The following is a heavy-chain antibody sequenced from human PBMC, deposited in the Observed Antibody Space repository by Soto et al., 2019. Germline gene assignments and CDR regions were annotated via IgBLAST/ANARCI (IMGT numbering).Heavy chain of an antibody. V-gene: IGHV4-34*01. Sequence: SETLSLTCAVYGGSFSGYYWSWIRQPPGKGLEWIGEINQSGSTNYNPSLKSRVTISVDTSKNQFSLKLSSVTAADTAVYSCARADIVVVVAATETNDYYYYGMDVWGQGTTVTVSS. CDR1: GGSFSGYY. CDR3: ARADIVVVVAATETNDYYYYGMDV. J-gene: IGHJ6*02. CDR2: INQSGST. D-gene: IGHD2-15*01.